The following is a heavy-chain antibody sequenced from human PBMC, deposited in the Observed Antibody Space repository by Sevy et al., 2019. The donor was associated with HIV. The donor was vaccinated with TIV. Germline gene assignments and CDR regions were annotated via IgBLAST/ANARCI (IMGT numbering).Heavy chain of an antibody. CDR1: GGSFSGYY. CDR3: ARGLRNYYYYGMDV. CDR2: INHSGST. Sequence: SDTLSLTCAVYGGSFSGYYWSWIRQPPGKGLEWIGEINHSGSTNYNPSLKSRVTISVDTSKNQFSLKLSSVTAADTAVYYCARGLRNYYYYGMDVWGQGTTVTVSS. J-gene: IGHJ6*02. V-gene: IGHV4-34*01.